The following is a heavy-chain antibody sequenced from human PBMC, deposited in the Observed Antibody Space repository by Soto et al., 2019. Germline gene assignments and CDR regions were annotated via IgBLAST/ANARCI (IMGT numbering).Heavy chain of an antibody. CDR1: GFTFSTYG. CDR2: ISYDGVNK. J-gene: IGHJ4*02. Sequence: GGSLRLSCAASGFTFSTYGMHWVRQAPGKGLEWVAVISYDGVNKYYADSVKGRFTISRDNSKNTLYLQMNSLRAEDTAVYYCAKSVYNWNDGFFDYWGQGTXVTVSS. V-gene: IGHV3-30*18. D-gene: IGHD1-1*01. CDR3: AKSVYNWNDGFFDY.